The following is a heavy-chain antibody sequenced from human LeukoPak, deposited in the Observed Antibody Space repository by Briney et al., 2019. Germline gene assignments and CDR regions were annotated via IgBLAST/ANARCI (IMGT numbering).Heavy chain of an antibody. CDR3: ARDPSIATVTTREHY. J-gene: IGHJ4*02. Sequence: GGSLTLSCAASGFTFSSYSMNWLRQAPGKGLEWVSSISSSGSYIYYADSVKGRFTISRDNAKNSLYMQMNSLRAEDTAVYYCARDPSIATVTTREHYWGQRTLVSLSS. V-gene: IGHV3-21*01. CDR2: ISSSGSYI. D-gene: IGHD4-17*01. CDR1: GFTFSSYS.